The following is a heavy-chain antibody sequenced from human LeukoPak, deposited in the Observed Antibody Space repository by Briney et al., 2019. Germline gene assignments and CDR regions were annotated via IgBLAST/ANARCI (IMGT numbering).Heavy chain of an antibody. Sequence: PGGSLRLSCAASGFTFSNYWMSWVRQAPGKGLEWVAHIKPDGSEKYYVDSVKGRFTISRDNAENSLYVEMSGLRVEDTALYYCARLQLFEESAYRPVDYWGQGTLVTVAS. CDR2: IKPDGSEK. V-gene: IGHV3-7*01. D-gene: IGHD3-3*01. J-gene: IGHJ4*02. CDR3: ARLQLFEESAYRPVDY. CDR1: GFTFSNYW.